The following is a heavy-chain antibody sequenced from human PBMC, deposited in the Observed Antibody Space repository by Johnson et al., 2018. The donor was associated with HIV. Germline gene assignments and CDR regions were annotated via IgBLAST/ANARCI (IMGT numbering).Heavy chain of an antibody. CDR2: IAAKVYGGTT. Sequence: VQLVESGGGLVQPGRSLRLSCTASGFNFGDDSMAWVRQAPGKGLEWVGFIAAKVYGGTTNYAASVKGRFTISRDDSNNIAYLQMKSLKTEDTAVYYCTRDPGGWDAFDIWGHGTLVTVSS. V-gene: IGHV3-49*04. J-gene: IGHJ3*02. D-gene: IGHD2-15*01. CDR3: TRDPGGWDAFDI. CDR1: GFNFGDDS.